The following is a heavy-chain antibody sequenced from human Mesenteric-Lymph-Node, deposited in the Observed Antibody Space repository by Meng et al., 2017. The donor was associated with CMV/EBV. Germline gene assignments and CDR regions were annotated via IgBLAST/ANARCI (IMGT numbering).Heavy chain of an antibody. J-gene: IGHJ4*02. D-gene: IGHD2-21*01. CDR2: ISGSADNT. CDR3: VKIRAYCGDTSCRRFDS. Sequence: ESLKISCAASGFTFSSYGMTWVRQAPGKGLEWVSAISGSADNTYYADSVKGRFTISRDNSKNTLYLQLRSLRAEDTAVYYCVKIRAYCGDTSCRRFDSWGQGTLVTVSS. V-gene: IGHV3-23*01. CDR1: GFTFSSYG.